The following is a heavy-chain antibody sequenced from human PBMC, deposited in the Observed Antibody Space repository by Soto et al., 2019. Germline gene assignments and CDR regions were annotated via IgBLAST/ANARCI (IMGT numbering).Heavy chain of an antibody. J-gene: IGHJ4*02. CDR3: AREGDFPLVPRQGFEY. Sequence: SETLSLTCAVSGDSISNSNWWSWVRQSPGKGLEWIGEIYQTGSTNYNPSLKSRVTISVDKSKNEFSLKLRSVTAADTAVYYCAREGDFPLVPRQGFEYWGLGTLVTVSS. D-gene: IGHD3-16*01. V-gene: IGHV4-4*02. CDR2: IYQTGST. CDR1: GDSISNSNW.